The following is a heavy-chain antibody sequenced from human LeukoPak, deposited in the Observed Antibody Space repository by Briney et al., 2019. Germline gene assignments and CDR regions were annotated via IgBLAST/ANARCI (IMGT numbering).Heavy chain of an antibody. V-gene: IGHV4-39*01. CDR1: GVSFSSYY. CDR2: IYYSGST. J-gene: IGHJ4*02. CDR3: ARAVAGSFDY. Sequence: KPSETLSLTCAVYGVSFSSYYWGWIRQPPGRGLEWIGSIYYSGSTYYNPSLKSRVTISVDTSKNQFSLKLSSVTAADTAVYYCARAVAGSFDYWGQGTLVTVSS. D-gene: IGHD6-19*01.